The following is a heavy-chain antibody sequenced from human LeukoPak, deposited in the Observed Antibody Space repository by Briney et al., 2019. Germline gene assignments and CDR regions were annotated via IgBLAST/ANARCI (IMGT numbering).Heavy chain of an antibody. CDR3: ARDRSSDGYSSSWYKSDWFDP. V-gene: IGHV1-8*01. D-gene: IGHD6-13*01. CDR2: MNPNSGNT. CDR1: GYTFTSYD. J-gene: IGHJ5*02. Sequence: GASVKVSCKASGYTFTSYDINWVRQATGQGLEWMGWMNPNSGNTGYAQKFQGRVTMTRNTSISTAYMELSSLRSEDTAVHYCARDRSSDGYSSSWYKSDWFDPWGQGTLVTVSS.